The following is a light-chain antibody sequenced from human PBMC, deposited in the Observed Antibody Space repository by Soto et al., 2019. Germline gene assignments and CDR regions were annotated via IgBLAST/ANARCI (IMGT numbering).Light chain of an antibody. CDR1: QSVSNY. V-gene: IGKV3-11*01. Sequence: EIVLTQSPATLSLSPGERATLSCRASQSVSNYLAWYLQKPVQAPRLLIYDASNRATGIPARFSGSGSGTDFTLTISSLEPEDFAVYYCQQRSNWPLDTFGQGTKLEIK. CDR3: QQRSNWPLDT. CDR2: DAS. J-gene: IGKJ2*01.